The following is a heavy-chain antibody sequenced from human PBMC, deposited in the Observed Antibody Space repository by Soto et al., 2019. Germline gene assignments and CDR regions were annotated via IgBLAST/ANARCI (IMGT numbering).Heavy chain of an antibody. Sequence: QLQLQESGPGLVKPSETLSLTCTVSGGSISSSSYYWGWIRQPPGKGLEWIGSIYYSGSTYYNPSLKSRVTISVDTSKNQFSLKLSSVTAADTAVYYCATFPYGDYLTNPIDYWGQGTLVTVSS. V-gene: IGHV4-39*01. J-gene: IGHJ4*02. CDR1: GGSISSSSYY. D-gene: IGHD4-17*01. CDR2: IYYSGST. CDR3: ATFPYGDYLTNPIDY.